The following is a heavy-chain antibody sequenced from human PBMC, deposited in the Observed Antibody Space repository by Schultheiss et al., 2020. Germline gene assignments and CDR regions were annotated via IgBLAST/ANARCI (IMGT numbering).Heavy chain of an antibody. D-gene: IGHD3-22*01. CDR2: IYYSGST. CDR1: GGSISSSSYY. J-gene: IGHJ6*03. Sequence: SQTLSLTCTVSGGSISSSSYYWGWIRQPPGKGLEWIGSIYYSGSTHYNPSLRSRVTMSIDTSKNEFSLKVNSVTAADTAVYYCARATIYYDSSGYYPNYYYYMDVWGKGTTVTVSS. CDR3: ARATIYYDSSGYYPNYYYYMDV. V-gene: IGHV4-39*07.